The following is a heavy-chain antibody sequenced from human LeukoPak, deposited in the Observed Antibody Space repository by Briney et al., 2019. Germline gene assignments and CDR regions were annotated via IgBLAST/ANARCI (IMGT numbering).Heavy chain of an antibody. V-gene: IGHV3-23*01. Sequence: GGTLRLSCAASGFTFSSYGLNWVRQAPGKGLEWVSVISDSGGSTYYADSVKGRFTISRDNSKNTLHLEVISLTAEDTAVYYCAKDDAWIRSGEWSQGTLVTVSS. CDR3: AKDDAWIRSGE. J-gene: IGHJ4*02. CDR1: GFTFSSYG. CDR2: ISDSGGST. D-gene: IGHD3-10*01.